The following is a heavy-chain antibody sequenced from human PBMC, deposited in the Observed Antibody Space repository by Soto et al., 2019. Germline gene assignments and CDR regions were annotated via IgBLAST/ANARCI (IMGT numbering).Heavy chain of an antibody. CDR2: IWYDGSNK. CDR3: ASSEDYGSGDGMDV. CDR1: GFTFSSYG. J-gene: IGHJ6*02. V-gene: IGHV3-33*01. D-gene: IGHD3-10*01. Sequence: PGGSLRLSCAASGFTFSSYGMHWVRQAPGKGLEWVAVIWYDGSNKYYADSVKGRFTISRDNSKNTLYLQMNSLRAEDTAVYYCASSEDYGSGDGMDVWGQGTTVTVSS.